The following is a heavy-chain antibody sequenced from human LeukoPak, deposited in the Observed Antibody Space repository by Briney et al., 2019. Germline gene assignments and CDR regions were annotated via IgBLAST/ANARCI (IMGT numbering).Heavy chain of an antibody. J-gene: IGHJ3*02. CDR3: ARGYGGNSGAFDI. D-gene: IGHD4-23*01. CDR2: ISYDGRDK. Sequence: GGSLRLSCAASGFTFSSYGIHSVPHAPHKGLEWGALISYDGRDKYYADSVKGRFTISRDNSKNTLYLQMNSLRTEDTAVYYCARGYGGNSGAFDIWGRGTMVTVSS. V-gene: IGHV3-30*04. CDR1: GFTFSSYG.